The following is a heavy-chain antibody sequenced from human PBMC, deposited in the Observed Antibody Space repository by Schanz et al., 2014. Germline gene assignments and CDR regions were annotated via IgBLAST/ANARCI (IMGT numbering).Heavy chain of an antibody. V-gene: IGHV3-33*01. CDR1: GFSLNTYG. CDR2: IWYDENNK. CDR3: ARVHHYDPSGWGYFDY. D-gene: IGHD3-22*01. Sequence: QAQLMESGGGVVQPGTSLILSCSVSGFSLNTYGMHWVRQAPGKGLEWVAVIWYDENNKYYADSVKGRFTMSRDNSKNTLYLQMNRLRAEDTAVYYCARVHHYDPSGWGYFDYWGQGALVTVSS. J-gene: IGHJ4*02.